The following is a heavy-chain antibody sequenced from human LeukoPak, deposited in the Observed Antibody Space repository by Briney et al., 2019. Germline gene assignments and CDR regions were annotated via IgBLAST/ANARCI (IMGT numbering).Heavy chain of an antibody. CDR3: ARHDYGDYVVGY. CDR1: GGSISSYY. D-gene: IGHD4-17*01. V-gene: IGHV4-59*08. Sequence: SETLSLTCTVSGGSISSYYWSWIRQPPGKGLEWIGYIYYGGSTNYDPSLKSRVTISVDTSKNQFSLKLSSVTAADTAVYYCARHDYGDYVVGYWGQGTLVTVSS. CDR2: IYYGGST. J-gene: IGHJ4*02.